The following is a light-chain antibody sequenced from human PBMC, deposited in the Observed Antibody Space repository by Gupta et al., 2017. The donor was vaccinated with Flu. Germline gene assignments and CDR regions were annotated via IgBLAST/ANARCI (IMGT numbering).Light chain of an antibody. Sequence: ATITSTGTSNNVGNKGVSWLHQHQAPPPKLLLDSNNNRHSGIPESFSASKSGTTASITTTGLQTEEEADYYCSAEDSSLNEEVFGGGTKLTVL. CDR3: SAEDSSLNEEV. CDR2: SNN. V-gene: IGLV10-54*04. CDR1: SNNVGNKG. J-gene: IGLJ3*02.